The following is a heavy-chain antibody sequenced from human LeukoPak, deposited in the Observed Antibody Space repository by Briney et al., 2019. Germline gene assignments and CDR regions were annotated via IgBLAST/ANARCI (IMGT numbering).Heavy chain of an antibody. CDR2: ISWNSGSI. CDR3: AKAGTAAAGTRGVRWGY. J-gene: IGHJ4*02. CDR1: GFTFDDYA. Sequence: GGSLRLSCAASGFTFDDYAVHWVRQAPGKGLEWVSGISWNSGSIGYADSVKGRFTISRDNAKDSLYLQMNSLRAEDTALYYCAKAGTAAAGTRGVRWGYWGQGTLVTVSS. V-gene: IGHV3-9*01. D-gene: IGHD6-13*01.